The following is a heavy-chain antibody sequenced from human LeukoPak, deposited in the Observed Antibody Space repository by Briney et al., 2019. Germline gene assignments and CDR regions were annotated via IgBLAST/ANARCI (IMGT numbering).Heavy chain of an antibody. CDR2: IYTSGST. V-gene: IGHV4-61*02. CDR1: GGSISSGSYY. Sequence: SQTLSLTCTVSGGSISSGSYYWSWIRQPAGKGLEWIGRIYTSGSTNYNPSLKSRVTISVDTSKNQFSLKLSSVTAADTAVYYCARRTVHVNTAFDYWGQGTLVTVSS. D-gene: IGHD5-18*01. CDR3: ARRTVHVNTAFDY. J-gene: IGHJ4*02.